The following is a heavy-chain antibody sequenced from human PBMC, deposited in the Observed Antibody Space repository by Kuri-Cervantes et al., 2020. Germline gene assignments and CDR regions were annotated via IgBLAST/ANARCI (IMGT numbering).Heavy chain of an antibody. CDR1: GFTFDDYA. V-gene: IGHV3-9*01. J-gene: IGHJ3*02. D-gene: IGHD2-8*02. Sequence: LSLTCAASGFTFDDYAMHWVRQAPGKGLEWVSGISWNSGSIGYAASVKGRFTISRGNAKNSLFLQMNSLRAEDTALYYCAKGGYTTEDALDIWGQGTMVTVSS. CDR3: AKGGYTTEDALDI. CDR2: ISWNSGSI.